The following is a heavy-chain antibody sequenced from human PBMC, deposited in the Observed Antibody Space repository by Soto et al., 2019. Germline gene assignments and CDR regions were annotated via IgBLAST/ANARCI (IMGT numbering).Heavy chain of an antibody. D-gene: IGHD4-4*01. V-gene: IGHV4-39*01. CDR3: ARVINYSNYAFDI. J-gene: IGHJ3*02. Sequence: SETLSLTCTVSGGSISSSSYYWGWIRQPPGKGLEWIGSIYYSGSTYYNPSLKSRVTISVDTSKNQFSLKLSSVTAADTAVYYCARVINYSNYAFDIWGQGTMVTVSS. CDR2: IYYSGST. CDR1: GGSISSSSYY.